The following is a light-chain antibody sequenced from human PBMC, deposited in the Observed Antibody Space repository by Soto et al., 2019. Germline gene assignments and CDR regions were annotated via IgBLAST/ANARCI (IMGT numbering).Light chain of an antibody. CDR2: DVT. CDR1: SSDVGGYNY. V-gene: IGLV2-11*01. J-gene: IGLJ1*01. Sequence: QSALTQPRSVSGSPRQSVTISCTGTSSDVGGYNYVSWYQQHPGKAPKLIIYDVTKRASGVPDRFSASKSGNTASLTISGLQAEDEADYYCCSYAGSYTYVFGPGTKLTVL. CDR3: CSYAGSYTYV.